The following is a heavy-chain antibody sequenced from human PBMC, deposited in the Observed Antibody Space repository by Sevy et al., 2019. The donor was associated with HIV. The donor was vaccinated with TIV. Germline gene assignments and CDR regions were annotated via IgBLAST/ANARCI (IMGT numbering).Heavy chain of an antibody. CDR3: ARMNTMVRGVINNDAFDI. CDR1: GYSFTSYW. V-gene: IGHV5-51*01. Sequence: GESLKISCKGSGYSFTSYWIGWVRQMPGKGLEWMGIIYPGDSDPRYSPSFQGQVTISAAKSISTAYLQWSSTKASDTAMYYFARMNTMVRGVINNDAFDIWGQGTMVTVSS. D-gene: IGHD3-10*01. J-gene: IGHJ3*02. CDR2: IYPGDSDP.